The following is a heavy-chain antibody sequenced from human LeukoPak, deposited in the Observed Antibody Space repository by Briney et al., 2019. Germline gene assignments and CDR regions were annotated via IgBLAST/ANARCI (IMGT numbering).Heavy chain of an antibody. CDR2: IYDSGST. CDR3: ATHSRACSGGSENVFEI. V-gene: IGHV4-39*01. Sequence: PSETLSLTCTVSGGSTSSSTYYWDWIRQPPGKGLEWIGNIYDSGSTHYNPSLESRVTISVDTSKNHFSLKLNSVTTADTAVYYCATHSRACSGGSENVFEIWGQGTMVTVSS. D-gene: IGHD5-12*01. J-gene: IGHJ3*02. CDR1: GGSTSSSTYY.